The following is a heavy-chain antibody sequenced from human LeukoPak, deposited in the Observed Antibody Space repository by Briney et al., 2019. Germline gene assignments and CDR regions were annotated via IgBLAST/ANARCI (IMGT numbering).Heavy chain of an antibody. CDR1: GVSFSGYY. V-gene: IGHV4-34*01. D-gene: IGHD5-18*01. CDR3: ARGKGVQLWNFDY. J-gene: IGHJ4*02. Sequence: PSETLSLTCAVYGVSFSGYYWSWIRQPPGKGLEWIGEINHSGSTNYNPSLKRRVTISVDTSKNQFSLKLSSVTAADTAVYYCARGKGVQLWNFDYWGQGTLVTVSS. CDR2: INHSGST.